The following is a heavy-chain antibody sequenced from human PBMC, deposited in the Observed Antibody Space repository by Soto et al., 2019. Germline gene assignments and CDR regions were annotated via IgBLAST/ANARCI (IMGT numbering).Heavy chain of an antibody. D-gene: IGHD5-18*01. CDR2: ISYDGTNR. V-gene: IGHV3-30*18. CDR3: AKDRMVTSYFYGMDV. J-gene: IGHJ6*02. Sequence: VQLVESGGGLVQPGGSLRLSCAASGFTFSDYWMHWVRQAPGKGLEWVAVISYDGTNRHFADSVKGRFSVSRDNALHTVYLQMNSLRPDDTAVYYCAKDRMVTSYFYGMDVWGQGTAVTVSS. CDR1: GFTFSDYW.